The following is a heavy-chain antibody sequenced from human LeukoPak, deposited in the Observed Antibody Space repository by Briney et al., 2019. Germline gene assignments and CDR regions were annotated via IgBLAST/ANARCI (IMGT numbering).Heavy chain of an antibody. J-gene: IGHJ4*02. CDR2: ISTYNVNT. Sequence: GASVKVSCKASGYTFTSYGFSWVRQAPGQGLEWMGWISTYNVNTKYAQKFRGRVTLTTDTSTSTVFMDLRSLTSDDTAVYYCARAESGWYDYWGQGTLVTVSS. CDR3: ARAESGWYDY. V-gene: IGHV1-18*01. CDR1: GYTFTSYG. D-gene: IGHD6-19*01.